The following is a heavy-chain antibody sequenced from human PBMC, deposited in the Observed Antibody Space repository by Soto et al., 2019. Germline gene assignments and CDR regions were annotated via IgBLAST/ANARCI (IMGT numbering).Heavy chain of an antibody. D-gene: IGHD6-13*01. Sequence: SETLSLTCAVSGGSISSGGYSWSWIRQPPGKGLEWIGYIYHSGSTYYNPSLKSRVTISVDRSKNQFSLKLSSVTAEDTVVYYCATSYGNAWYTYWGQGTQVTVSS. CDR3: ATSYGNAWYTY. V-gene: IGHV4-30-2*01. J-gene: IGHJ4*02. CDR2: IYHSGST. CDR1: GGSISSGGYS.